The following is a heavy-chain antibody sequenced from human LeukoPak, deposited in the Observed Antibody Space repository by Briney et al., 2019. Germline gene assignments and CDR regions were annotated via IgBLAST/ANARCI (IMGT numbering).Heavy chain of an antibody. CDR2: IIPIFGTA. D-gene: IGHD3-3*01. Sequence: ASVKVSCKASGGTFGSYAISWVRQAPGQGLEWMGGIIPIFGTANYAQKFQGRVTITTDEYTSTAYMELSSLRSEDTAVYYCARAPATVPFGFDYWGQGTLVTVSS. CDR3: ARAPATVPFGFDY. V-gene: IGHV1-69*05. J-gene: IGHJ4*02. CDR1: GGTFGSYA.